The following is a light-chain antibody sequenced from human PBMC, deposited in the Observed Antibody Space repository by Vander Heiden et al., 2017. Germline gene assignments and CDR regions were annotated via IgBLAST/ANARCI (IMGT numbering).Light chain of an antibody. J-gene: IGKJ5*01. CDR1: QSLLHSNGYNY. V-gene: IGKV2-28*01. Sequence: DIVMTQSPLSLPVTPGEPASISCRSSQSLLHSNGYNYLDWYLQKPGQSPQLLIYLGSNRASGVPDRFSGSGSGTDFTRKISRVEAEDVGVYYCMQARQTPITFGQGTRLEVK. CDR3: MQARQTPIT. CDR2: LGS.